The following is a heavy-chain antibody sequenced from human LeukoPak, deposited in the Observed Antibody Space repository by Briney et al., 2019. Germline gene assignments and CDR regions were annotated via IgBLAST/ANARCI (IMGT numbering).Heavy chain of an antibody. D-gene: IGHD6-13*01. CDR2: ISSSSSYI. J-gene: IGHJ4*02. CDR3: ARVGIAAAGTDY. Sequence: GGSLRLSCAASGFTFSSYSMNWVRQAPGKGLEWVSSISSSSSYIYYADSVKGRFTISRDNAKNSLYLQMNSLRAEDTAVYYCARVGIAAAGTDYWGQGTLVTVSS. V-gene: IGHV3-21*01. CDR1: GFTFSSYS.